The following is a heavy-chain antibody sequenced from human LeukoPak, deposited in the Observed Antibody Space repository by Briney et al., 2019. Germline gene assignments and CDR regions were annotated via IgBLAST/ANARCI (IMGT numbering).Heavy chain of an antibody. CDR1: DGSVSSGSYY. Sequence: SETLSLTCTVSDGSVSSGSYYWSWIRQPPGKGLEWIGYIYYSGSTNYNPSLKSRVTISVDTSKNQFSLKLSSVTAADTAVYYCARFHYYDSSEEYFDYWGQGTLVTVSS. D-gene: IGHD3-22*01. J-gene: IGHJ4*02. V-gene: IGHV4-61*01. CDR2: IYYSGST. CDR3: ARFHYYDSSEEYFDY.